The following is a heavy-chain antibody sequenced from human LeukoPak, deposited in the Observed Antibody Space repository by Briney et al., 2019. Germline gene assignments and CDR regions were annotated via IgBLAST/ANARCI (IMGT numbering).Heavy chain of an antibody. J-gene: IGHJ5*02. CDR2: IIPIFGTA. V-gene: IGHV1-69*13. CDR1: GYTFTGYY. D-gene: IGHD2-2*01. CDR3: AREDCSSTSCLRPQFDP. Sequence: SVKVSCKASGYTFTGYYMHWVRQAPGQGLEWMGGIIPIFGTANYAQKFQGRVTITADESTSTAYMELSSLRSEDTAVYYCAREDCSSTSCLRPQFDPWGQGTLVTVSS.